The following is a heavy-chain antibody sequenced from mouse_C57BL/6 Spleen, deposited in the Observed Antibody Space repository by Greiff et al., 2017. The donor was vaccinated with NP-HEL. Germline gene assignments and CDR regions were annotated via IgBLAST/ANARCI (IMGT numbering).Heavy chain of an antibody. CDR1: GFHFTNTY. Sequence: VQLQPSVAALVRPGASVKLSCTASGFHFTNTYMHLLKQRPVQCLAWIGRIDPANGNTKYAPKFQGKATITADTSSNTAYLQLSSLTSEDTAIYYCANGSSYEDYYAMDYWGQGTSVTVSS. CDR3: ANGSSYEDYYAMDY. V-gene: IGHV14-3*01. J-gene: IGHJ4*01. D-gene: IGHD1-1*01. CDR2: IDPANGNT.